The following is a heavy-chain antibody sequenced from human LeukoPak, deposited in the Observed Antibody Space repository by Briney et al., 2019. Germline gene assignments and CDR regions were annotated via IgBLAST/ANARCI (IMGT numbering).Heavy chain of an antibody. J-gene: IGHJ4*02. CDR2: INPNSGGT. Sequence: ASVKVSCKASGYTFSYDINWVRQAPGQGLEWMGWINPNSGGTNYAQKFQGRVTMTRDTSISTAYMELSRLRSDDTAVYYCARVGGYCSSTSCYSYYFDYWGQGTLVTVSS. D-gene: IGHD2-2*01. CDR1: GYTFSYD. V-gene: IGHV1-2*02. CDR3: ARVGGYCSSTSCYSYYFDY.